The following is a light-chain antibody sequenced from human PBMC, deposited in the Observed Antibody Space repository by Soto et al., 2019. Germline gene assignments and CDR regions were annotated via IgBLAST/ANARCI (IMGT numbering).Light chain of an antibody. J-gene: IGKJ1*01. Sequence: DIQMTQSPSSLSASVGDRVSITCRASQYIDDYLAWYQQKPGTPPKLLIFGAYILQSGVPSRFSGTGSGTEFILPISSLQPEDVATYYCQKYSKAPWTFGQGTKV. V-gene: IGKV1-27*01. CDR3: QKYSKAPWT. CDR2: GAY. CDR1: QYIDDY.